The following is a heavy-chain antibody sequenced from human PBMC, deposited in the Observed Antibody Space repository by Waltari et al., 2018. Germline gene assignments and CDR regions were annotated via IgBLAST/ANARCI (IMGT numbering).Heavy chain of an antibody. CDR1: GFTFSRCY. J-gene: IGHJ4*02. CDR3: VAIGGTSDIDY. D-gene: IGHD3-3*02. V-gene: IGHV3-74*01. Sequence: EVRLVESGGGLVQPGGSLRLSCAASGFTFSRCYMDWVRQVPGKGLVWVSRINIDGSRTFYADSVKGRFTASRDNAKRTQYLQMDSLRAEDTAVYYCVAIGGTSDIDYWGQGTLVTVSS. CDR2: INIDGSRT.